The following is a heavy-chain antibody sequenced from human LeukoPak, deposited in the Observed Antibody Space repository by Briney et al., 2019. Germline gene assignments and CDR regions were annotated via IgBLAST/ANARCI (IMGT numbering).Heavy chain of an antibody. CDR1: GYTFTSYD. J-gene: IGHJ4*02. CDR3: ARGPPNWGYDY. D-gene: IGHD7-27*01. CDR2: MSPNSGDT. V-gene: IGHV1-8*01. Sequence: VASVKVSCKASGYTFTSYDFNWGRQATGQRPEWMGWMSPNSGDTGYAQKFQDRVTMTRNTSISTAYMELSSLRSDDTAVYYCARGPPNWGYDYWGPGTLVTVSS.